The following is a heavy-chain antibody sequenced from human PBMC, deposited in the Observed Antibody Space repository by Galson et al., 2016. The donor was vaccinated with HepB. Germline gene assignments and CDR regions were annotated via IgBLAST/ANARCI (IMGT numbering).Heavy chain of an antibody. CDR3: ARRMDSSKASDI. CDR1: EFTFSEYA. Sequence: SLRLSCAASEFTFSEYAMHWVRQAPGKGLEWVSHIGGDGNVRYYADSVKGRFTISRDNSKNTLYMQINSLTADDTAVYYCARRMDSSKASDIWGQGTMVTVSS. J-gene: IGHJ3*02. CDR2: IGGDGNVR. V-gene: IGHV3-23*01. D-gene: IGHD6-13*01.